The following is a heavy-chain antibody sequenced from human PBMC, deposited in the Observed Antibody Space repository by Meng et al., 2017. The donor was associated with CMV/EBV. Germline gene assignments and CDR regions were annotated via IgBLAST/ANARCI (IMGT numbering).Heavy chain of an antibody. CDR1: GGNFSSYA. CDR3: ARVCGGSCFDY. CDR2: IIPIFGTA. V-gene: IGHV1-69*01. J-gene: IGHJ4*02. D-gene: IGHD2-15*01. Sequence: QSQLVQSGVEVKNPWSSVKVSCKAFGGNFSSYAISWVRQAPGQGLEWMGGIIPIFGTANYAQKFQGRVTITADESTSTAYMELSSLRSEDTAVYYCARVCGGSCFDYWGQGTLVTVSS.